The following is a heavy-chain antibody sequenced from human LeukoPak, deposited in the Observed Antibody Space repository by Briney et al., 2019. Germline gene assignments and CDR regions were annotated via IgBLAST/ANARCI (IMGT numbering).Heavy chain of an antibody. CDR3: ARQEYCSGGSCYTWFDS. D-gene: IGHD2-15*01. V-gene: IGHV5-51*01. CDR1: RYSFTNSW. J-gene: IGHJ5*01. Sequence: GESLKISCKGSRYSFTNSWIGWVRLMPGKGLEWMGIIYPADSDIRYSPSFQGQVTISADKSINTAYLQWSSLKASDTAMHYCARQEYCSGGSCYTWFDSWGQGTLVTVSS. CDR2: IYPADSDI.